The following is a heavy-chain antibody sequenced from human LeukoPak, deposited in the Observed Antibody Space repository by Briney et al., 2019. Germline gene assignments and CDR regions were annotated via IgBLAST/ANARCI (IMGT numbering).Heavy chain of an antibody. CDR2: IIPIFGTA. V-gene: IGHV1-69*05. D-gene: IGHD5-12*01. CDR3: ARDGWLRFLGSFDP. J-gene: IGHJ5*02. Sequence: ASVKVSCKASGGTFISYAISWVGQAPGQGREWMGGIIPIFGTANYAQKFQGRVTITTDESTSTAYMELSSLRSEDTAVYYCARDGWLRFLGSFDPWGQGTLVTVSS. CDR1: GGTFISYA.